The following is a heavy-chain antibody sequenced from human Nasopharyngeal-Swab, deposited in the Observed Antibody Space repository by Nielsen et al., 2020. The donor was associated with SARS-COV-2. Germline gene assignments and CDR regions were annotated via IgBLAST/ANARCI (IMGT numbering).Heavy chain of an antibody. CDR3: ASPYSGSYLDAFDI. D-gene: IGHD1-26*01. CDR1: GFTFSSYG. J-gene: IGHJ3*02. V-gene: IGHV3-33*01. CDR2: IWYDGSNK. Sequence: GSLRLSCAASGFTFSSYGMHWVRQAPGKGLEWVAVIWYDGSNKYYADSVKSRFTISRDNSKNTLYLQMNSLRAEDTAVYYCASPYSGSYLDAFDIWGQGTMVTVSS.